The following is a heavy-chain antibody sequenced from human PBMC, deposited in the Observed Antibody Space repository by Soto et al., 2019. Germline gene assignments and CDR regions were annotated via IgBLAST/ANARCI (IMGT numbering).Heavy chain of an antibody. D-gene: IGHD2-8*01. CDR1: GGSISSSSYY. CDR3: ASSYCTNGVCSLSNFDY. CDR2: IYYSGST. Sequence: QLQLQESVPGLVKPSETLSLTCTVSGGSISSSSYYWGWIRQPPGKGLEWIGSIYYSGSTYYNPSLKSRVPISVDTSKNQFSLKLSSVTAADTAVYYCASSYCTNGVCSLSNFDYWCQGTLVTVSA. J-gene: IGHJ4*02. V-gene: IGHV4-39*01.